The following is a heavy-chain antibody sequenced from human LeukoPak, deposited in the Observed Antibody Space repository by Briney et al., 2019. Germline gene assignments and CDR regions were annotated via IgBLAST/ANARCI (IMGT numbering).Heavy chain of an antibody. Sequence: GGSLRLSCAASGFTFSSYTMTWVRQAPGKGLEWVSGISGSAGSTFYANSVKGRFTISRDNSKNRLYLQMNSLRVEDTAVYYCAKIPPDYWGQGTLVTVSS. V-gene: IGHV3-23*01. CDR1: GFTFSSYT. CDR3: AKIPPDY. CDR2: ISGSAGST. J-gene: IGHJ4*02.